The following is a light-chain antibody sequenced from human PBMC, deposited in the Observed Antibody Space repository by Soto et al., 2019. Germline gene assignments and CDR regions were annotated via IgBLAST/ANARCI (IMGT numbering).Light chain of an antibody. Sequence: SVLTQPASVSGSPGQSITISCTGTSSDIGAYDYVSWYQQYPGRVPKLIIHEVTNRPSGVSDRFSGSKSGNTASLTISGLQTGDEADYYCSSHAGSNAFYVFGTGTKVTVL. CDR1: SSDIGAYDY. V-gene: IGLV2-14*01. CDR2: EVT. J-gene: IGLJ1*01. CDR3: SSHAGSNAFYV.